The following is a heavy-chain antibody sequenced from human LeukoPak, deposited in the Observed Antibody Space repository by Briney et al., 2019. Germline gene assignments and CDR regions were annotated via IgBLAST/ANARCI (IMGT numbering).Heavy chain of an antibody. CDR2: ISAYNGNT. CDR1: GYTFTSYG. V-gene: IGHV1-18*01. J-gene: IGHJ5*02. Sequence: GASVKVSCKASGYTFTSYGISWVRQAPGQGLEWMGWISAYNGNTNYAQKLQGRVTMTTDTSTSTAYMELSSLRSEDTAVYYCASPRNKLYCSGGSCYSEWFDPWGQGTLVTVSS. D-gene: IGHD2-15*01. CDR3: ASPRNKLYCSGGSCYSEWFDP.